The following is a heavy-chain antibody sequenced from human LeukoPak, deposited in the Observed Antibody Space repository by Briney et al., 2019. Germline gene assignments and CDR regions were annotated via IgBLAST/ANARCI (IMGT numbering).Heavy chain of an antibody. J-gene: IGHJ4*02. CDR2: ISTTGSTI. CDR3: ARDIGSGWYNYFDY. Sequence: GGSLRLSCVDSGFTFTGYAMNWVRQAPGKGMEWLSYISTTGSTIYYADSVKGRFTISRDNSKNTLYLQMNSLRAEDTAVYYCARDIGSGWYNYFDYWGQGTLVTVSS. V-gene: IGHV3-48*01. CDR1: GFTFTGYA. D-gene: IGHD6-19*01.